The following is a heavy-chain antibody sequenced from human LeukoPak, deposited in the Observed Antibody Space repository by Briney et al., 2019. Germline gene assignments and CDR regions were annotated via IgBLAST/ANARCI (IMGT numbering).Heavy chain of an antibody. V-gene: IGHV3-74*01. CDR3: ATVSEY. CDR2: INNDGTAT. CDR1: GFTFNYFW. J-gene: IGHJ4*02. Sequence: GGSLRLSCAASGFTFNYFWMHWVRHVPGKGLVWVAGINNDGTATYYADSVKGRFTISRDNAKNTVYLQMNGLRAKDTTVYYCATVSEYWGQGTLVTVSS.